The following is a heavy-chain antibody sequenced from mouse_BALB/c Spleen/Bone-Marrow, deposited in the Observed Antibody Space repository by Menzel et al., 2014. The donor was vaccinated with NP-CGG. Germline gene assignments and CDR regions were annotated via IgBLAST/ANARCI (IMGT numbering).Heavy chain of an antibody. Sequence: EVMLVESGRGLVKPGGSLKLSCAASGFTFSSYTMSWVRQTPEKRLEWVATISSGGSYTYYPDSVKGRFTISRDNAKNTLYLQMSSLKSEDTAMYYCTRDDGYYYFDNWGQGTTLTVSS. J-gene: IGHJ2*01. CDR1: GFTFSSYT. D-gene: IGHD2-3*01. CDR3: TRDDGYYYFDN. CDR2: ISSGGSYT. V-gene: IGHV5-6-4*01.